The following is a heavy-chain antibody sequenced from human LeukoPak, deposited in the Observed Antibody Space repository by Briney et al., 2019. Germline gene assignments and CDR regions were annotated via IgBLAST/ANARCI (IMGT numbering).Heavy chain of an antibody. CDR3: AKDRPNYHESNGHYYRPNGDY. V-gene: IGHV3-23*01. J-gene: IGHJ4*02. CDR2: ITSSGDVT. D-gene: IGHD3-22*01. CDR1: GFTFNIYA. Sequence: PGGSLRLSCAASGFTFNIYAMSWVRQAPGKGLEWVSSITSSGDVTFYADSVKDRFTISRDNSKNTLYPQMSRLRAEDTAVYYCAKDRPNYHESNGHYYRPNGDYWGQGTLVTVSS.